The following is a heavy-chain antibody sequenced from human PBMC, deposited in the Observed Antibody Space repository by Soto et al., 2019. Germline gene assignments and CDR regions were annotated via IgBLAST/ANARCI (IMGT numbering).Heavy chain of an antibody. Sequence: SETPVPSRTSSCGSISCPHLSLVPPPPGKGLEWIGYIYYSGSTNYNPSLKSRVTISLDTSKNKFSLKLSSVTAADTAMYYCARGRAVITPHHFDSWGQGTLVTVSS. CDR2: IYYSGST. J-gene: IGHJ5*01. D-gene: IGHD1-20*01. CDR3: ARGRAVITPHHFDS. CDR1: CGSISCPH. V-gene: IGHV4-59*11.